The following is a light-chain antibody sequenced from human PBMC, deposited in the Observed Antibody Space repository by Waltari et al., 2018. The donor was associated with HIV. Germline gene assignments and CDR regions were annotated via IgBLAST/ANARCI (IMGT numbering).Light chain of an antibody. CDR1: RSNIESNP. Sequence: QSVLTQPPSASGTPGQRVTISCSGRRSNIESNPVSWYPQLPGTAPKLLISDNNQRPSGVPDRFSGSKSGTSASLAISGLQSEDEGDYYCAAWDDSLDGLFGGGTKLTV. CDR3: AAWDDSLDGL. CDR2: DNN. V-gene: IGLV1-44*01. J-gene: IGLJ2*01.